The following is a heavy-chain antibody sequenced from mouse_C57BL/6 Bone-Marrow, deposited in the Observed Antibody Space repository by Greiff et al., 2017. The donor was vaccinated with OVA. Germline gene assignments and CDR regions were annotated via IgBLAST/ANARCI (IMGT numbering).Heavy chain of an antibody. D-gene: IGHD4-1*01. CDR1: GYTFTDYY. Sequence: QVHVKQSGAELVRPGASVKLSCKASGYTFTDYYINWVKQRPGQGLEWIARIYPGSGNTYYNEKFKGKATLTAEKSSSTAYMQLSSLTSEDSAVYFCARDWDGYFDVWGTGTTVTVSS. J-gene: IGHJ1*03. V-gene: IGHV1-76*01. CDR3: ARDWDGYFDV. CDR2: IYPGSGNT.